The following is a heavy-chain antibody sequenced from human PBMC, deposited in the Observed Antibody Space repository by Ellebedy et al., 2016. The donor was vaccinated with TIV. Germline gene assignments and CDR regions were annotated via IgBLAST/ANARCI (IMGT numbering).Heavy chain of an antibody. Sequence: GESLKISCAASAFIFSNYGMNWVRQSPGEGLEWVSAISASGDATYYADSVKGRFTIYRDNLKNTLYLQMNSLRAEDTALYYCAKEKGHSLPCDYWGQGTLVTVSS. J-gene: IGHJ4*02. CDR3: AKEKGHSLPCDY. D-gene: IGHD5/OR15-5a*01. V-gene: IGHV3-23*01. CDR1: AFIFSNYG. CDR2: ISASGDAT.